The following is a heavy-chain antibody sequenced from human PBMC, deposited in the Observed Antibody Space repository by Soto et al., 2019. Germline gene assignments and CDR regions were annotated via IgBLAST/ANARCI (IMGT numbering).Heavy chain of an antibody. CDR3: ATTTTVTSPYYYYYGMDV. CDR2: IYPGDSDT. CDR1: GYSFTSYW. V-gene: IGHV5-51*01. D-gene: IGHD4-17*01. Sequence: GESLKISCKGSGYSFTSYWIGWVRQMPGKGLEWMGIIYPGDSDTRYSPSFQGQVTISAGKSISTAYLQWSSLKASDTAMYYCATTTTVTSPYYYYYGMDVWGQGTTVTVSS. J-gene: IGHJ6*02.